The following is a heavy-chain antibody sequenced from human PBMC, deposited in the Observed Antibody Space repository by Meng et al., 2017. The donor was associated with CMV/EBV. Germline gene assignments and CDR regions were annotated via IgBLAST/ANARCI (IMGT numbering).Heavy chain of an antibody. CDR3: AKVAVPHSSSFYNWFDP. D-gene: IGHD6-13*01. CDR2: ISGSGSST. Sequence: GGSLRLSCAASGFTFSSYAMSWVRQAPGKGLEWVSAISGSGSSTYYADSVKGRFTISRDNSKNTLYLQMNSLRAEDTAVYYCAKVAVPHSSSFYNWFDPWGQGTLVTVSS. J-gene: IGHJ5*02. CDR1: GFTFSSYA. V-gene: IGHV3-23*01.